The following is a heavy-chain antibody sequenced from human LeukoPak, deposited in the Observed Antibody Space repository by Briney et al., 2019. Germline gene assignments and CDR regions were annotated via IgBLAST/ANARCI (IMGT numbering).Heavy chain of an antibody. CDR2: IYYSGST. D-gene: IGHD3-10*01. V-gene: IGHV4-39*07. CDR3: ARGAWGLWFGEAGYFDY. Sequence: PSETLSLICTVSGGSISSSSYYWGWIRQPPGKGLEWIGSIYYSGSTYYNPSLKSRVTISVDTSKNQFSLKLSSVTAADTAVYYCARGAWGLWFGEAGYFDYWGQGTLVTVSS. J-gene: IGHJ4*02. CDR1: GGSISSSSYY.